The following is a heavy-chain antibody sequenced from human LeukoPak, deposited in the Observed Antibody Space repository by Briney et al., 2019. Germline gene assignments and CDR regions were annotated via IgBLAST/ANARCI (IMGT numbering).Heavy chain of an antibody. CDR3: VRKTIGSSYDR. D-gene: IGHD3-16*01. CDR2: FNHRGST. J-gene: IGHJ5*02. CDR1: GDPMSSSTYY. Sequence: SETLSLTCTVSGDPMSSSTYYWVWIRQPPGKGPEWIGTFNHRGSTYYNPSLKSRVTMSLDTSKNQFSLNLNSVTAADTAVFYCVRKTIGSSYDRWGQGTLVTVSS. V-gene: IGHV4-39*01.